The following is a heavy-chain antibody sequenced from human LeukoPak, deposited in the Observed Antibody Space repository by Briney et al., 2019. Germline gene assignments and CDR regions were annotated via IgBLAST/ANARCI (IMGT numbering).Heavy chain of an antibody. V-gene: IGHV3-66*01. D-gene: IGHD6-13*01. J-gene: IGHJ4*02. CDR2: IYSGGST. CDR3: ARDIRQQLVL. Sequence: GGSLRLSCAASGFTVSNNYMNWVRQAPGKGLEWVSVIYSGGSTYYADSVKGRFTISRDNSKNTLYLQMNSLRAEDTAVYYCARDIRQQLVLWGQGTLVTVSS. CDR1: GFTVSNNY.